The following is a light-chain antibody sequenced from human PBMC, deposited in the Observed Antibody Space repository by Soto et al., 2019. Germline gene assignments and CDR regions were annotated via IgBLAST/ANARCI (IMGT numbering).Light chain of an antibody. V-gene: IGKV3-20*01. J-gene: IGKJ4*01. Sequence: EIVLTQSPGTLSLSPGERATLSCRASQSVSNSHLAWHQQKPGQAPRLLIFGVSSRAAGIPDTFSGRGSGTDFTLTISRPEPEDYAVYYCQQYDKSPLTFGEGTKVDIK. CDR2: GVS. CDR3: QQYDKSPLT. CDR1: QSVSNSH.